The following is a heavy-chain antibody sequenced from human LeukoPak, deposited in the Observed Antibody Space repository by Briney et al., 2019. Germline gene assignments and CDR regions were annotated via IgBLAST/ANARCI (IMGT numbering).Heavy chain of an antibody. V-gene: IGHV3-11*01. Sequence: GGSLRLSCAASGFTFSDYYMSWIRQAPGKGLEWVSYISSSGSTIYYADSVKGRFTISRDNSKNTLYLQMNSLRAEDTAVYYCAKERVPIAAAGPFDYWGQGTLVTVSS. CDR1: GFTFSDYY. D-gene: IGHD6-13*01. CDR3: AKERVPIAAAGPFDY. J-gene: IGHJ4*02. CDR2: ISSSGSTI.